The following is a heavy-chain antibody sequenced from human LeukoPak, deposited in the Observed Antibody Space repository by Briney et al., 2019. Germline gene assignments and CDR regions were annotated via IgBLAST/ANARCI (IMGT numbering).Heavy chain of an antibody. J-gene: IGHJ4*02. CDR1: GYTFTGYY. V-gene: IGHV1-2*02. CDR2: INPNSGGT. D-gene: IGHD6-19*01. Sequence: ASVKVSCKASGYTFTGYYMHWVRQAPGQGLEWMGWINPNSGGTNYAQKFQGRVTMTRDTSISTAYMELSRLRSDDTAVYYCARGSSSGWLYTAVPAFDYWGQGTLVTVSS. CDR3: ARGSSSGWLYTAVPAFDY.